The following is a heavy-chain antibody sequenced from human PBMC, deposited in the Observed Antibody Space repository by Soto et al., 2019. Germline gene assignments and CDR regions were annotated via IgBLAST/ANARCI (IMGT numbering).Heavy chain of an antibody. Sequence: SVKVSCKASGGTFSSYAISWVRQAPGQGLEWMGGIIPIFGTANYAQKFQGRVTITADESTSTAYMELSSLRSEDTAVYYCAEGDSSGYFFDYWGQGTLVTVSS. CDR2: IIPIFGTA. CDR1: GGTFSSYA. V-gene: IGHV1-69*13. J-gene: IGHJ4*02. CDR3: AEGDSSGYFFDY. D-gene: IGHD3-22*01.